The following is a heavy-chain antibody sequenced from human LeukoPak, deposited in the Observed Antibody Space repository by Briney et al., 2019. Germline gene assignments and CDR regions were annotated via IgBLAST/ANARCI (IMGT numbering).Heavy chain of an antibody. CDR1: GGSISSYY. D-gene: IGHD3-16*01. V-gene: IGHV4-59*01. CDR3: AGDRGGDEGYYFDY. CDR2: IYYSGST. J-gene: IGHJ4*02. Sequence: SETLSLTCTVSGGSISSYYWSWIRQPPGKGLEWIGYIYYSGSTNYNPSLKSRVTISVDTSKNQFSLKLSSVTAADTAVYYCAGDRGGDEGYYFDYWGQGTLVTVSS.